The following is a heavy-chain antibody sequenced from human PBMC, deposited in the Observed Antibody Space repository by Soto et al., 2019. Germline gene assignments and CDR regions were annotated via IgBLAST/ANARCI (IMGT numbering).Heavy chain of an antibody. CDR2: IYYSGST. V-gene: IGHV4-59*01. CDR1: GGSISSYY. Sequence: SETLSLNCTISGGSISSYYCSWIRQPPGKGLEWIGYIYYSGSTNYNPPLKSRVTISVDTSKNQFSLKLSSVTAADTAVYYCAREDCSGGSCYPRPPGPDFETWGQGSMVTVSS. CDR3: AREDCSGGSCYPRPPGPDFET. J-gene: IGHJ3*02. D-gene: IGHD2-15*01.